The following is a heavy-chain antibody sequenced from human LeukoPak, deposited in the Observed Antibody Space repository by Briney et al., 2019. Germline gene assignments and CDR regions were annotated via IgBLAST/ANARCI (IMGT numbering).Heavy chain of an antibody. V-gene: IGHV1-2*06. D-gene: IGHD4-17*01. Sequence: ASVKVSCKASGYTFTGYYMHWVRQAPGQGLEWMGRINPNSGGTNYAQKFQGRVTMTRDTSISTAYMELSRLRSDDTAVYYCARDSHHGDYTNWFDPWGQGTLVTVSS. CDR3: ARDSHHGDYTNWFDP. CDR2: INPNSGGT. J-gene: IGHJ5*02. CDR1: GYTFTGYY.